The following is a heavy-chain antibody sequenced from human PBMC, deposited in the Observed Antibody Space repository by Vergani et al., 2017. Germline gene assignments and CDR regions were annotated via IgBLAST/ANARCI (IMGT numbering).Heavy chain of an antibody. CDR1: GFTFSSYG. Sequence: QVQLVESGGGVVQPGRSLRLSCAASGFTFSSYGMHWVRQAPGKGLEWVAVIWYDGSNKYYADSVKGRFTISRDNSKNTLYLQMNSLRAEDTAVYYCARNRGSGSYRPFDYWGQGTLVTVSS. D-gene: IGHD3-10*01. CDR2: IWYDGSNK. V-gene: IGHV3-33*01. CDR3: ARNRGSGSYRPFDY. J-gene: IGHJ4*02.